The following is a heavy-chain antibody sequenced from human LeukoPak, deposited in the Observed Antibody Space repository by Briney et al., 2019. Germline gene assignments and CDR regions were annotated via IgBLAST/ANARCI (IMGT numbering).Heavy chain of an antibody. CDR1: GYTFSSYY. J-gene: IGHJ4*02. CDR2: INPSGGST. CDR3: ARDSGDIVVVVAATHFDY. V-gene: IGHV1-46*01. D-gene: IGHD2-15*01. Sequence: ASVKVSCKASGYTFSSYYMHWVRQAPGQGLEWMGTINPSGGSTSYAQKFQGRVTMTRDMSTSTVYMELSSLRSEDTAVYYCARDSGDIVVVVAATHFDYWGQGTLVTVSS.